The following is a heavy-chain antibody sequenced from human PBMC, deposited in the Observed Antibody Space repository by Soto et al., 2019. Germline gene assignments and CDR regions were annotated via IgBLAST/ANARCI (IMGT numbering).Heavy chain of an antibody. V-gene: IGHV4-39*01. Sequence: QLQLQESGPGLVKPSETLSLTCTVSGGSISSSSSYWGWIRQPPGKGLEWIGSIDYSGSTYYNPSLKSRVTISVDTSENQFALKLSSVTAADTAVDDCATMDTAMVDYWGQGTLVTVSS. J-gene: IGHJ4*02. CDR1: GGSISSSSSY. CDR2: IDYSGST. D-gene: IGHD5-18*01. CDR3: ATMDTAMVDY.